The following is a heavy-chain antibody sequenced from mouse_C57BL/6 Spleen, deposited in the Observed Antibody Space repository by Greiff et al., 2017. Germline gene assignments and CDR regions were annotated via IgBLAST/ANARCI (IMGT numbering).Heavy chain of an antibody. CDR1: GYTFTSYW. J-gene: IGHJ2*01. Sequence: QVHVKQPGAELVMPGASVKLSCKASGYTFTSYWMHWVKQRPGQGLEWIGEIDPSDSYTNYNQKFKGKSTLTVDKSSSTAYMQLSSLTSEDSAVYYCARMIPYYFDYWGQGTTLTVSS. D-gene: IGHD2-4*01. V-gene: IGHV1-69*01. CDR2: IDPSDSYT. CDR3: ARMIPYYFDY.